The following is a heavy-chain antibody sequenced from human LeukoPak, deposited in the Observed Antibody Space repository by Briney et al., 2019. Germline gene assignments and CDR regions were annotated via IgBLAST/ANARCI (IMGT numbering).Heavy chain of an antibody. Sequence: SETLSLTCAVYGGSFSGYYWSWIRQPSGKGLEWIGEINHSGSTNYNPSLKSRVTISVDTSKNQFSLKLSSVTAADTAVYYCAKGGYSYGRSYYYYYGMDVWGQGTTVTVSS. CDR1: GGSFSGYY. CDR3: AKGGYSYGRSYYYYYGMDV. CDR2: INHSGST. D-gene: IGHD5-18*01. V-gene: IGHV4-34*01. J-gene: IGHJ6*02.